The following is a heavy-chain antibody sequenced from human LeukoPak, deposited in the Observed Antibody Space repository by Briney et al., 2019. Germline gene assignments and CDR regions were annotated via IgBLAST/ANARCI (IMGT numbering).Heavy chain of an antibody. CDR3: AKDGTVQLWFDY. Sequence: GGSLRLSCAASGFTFSSYGMHWVRQAPGKGLEWVAFIRYDGSNKYYADSVKGRFTISRDNSKNTLYLQMNSLRAEDTAVYYCAKDGTVQLWFDYWGQGTLVTVSS. CDR2: IRYDGSNK. J-gene: IGHJ4*02. CDR1: GFTFSSYG. V-gene: IGHV3-30*02. D-gene: IGHD5-18*01.